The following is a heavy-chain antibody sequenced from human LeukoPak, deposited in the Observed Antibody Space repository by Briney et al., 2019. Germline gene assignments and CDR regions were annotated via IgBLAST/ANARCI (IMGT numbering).Heavy chain of an antibody. D-gene: IGHD6-13*01. Sequence: GGSLRLSCAASGFIFSSYGMHWVRQAPGKGLEWVAFIRSDGSTKFYADSVKGRFTISRDNSKNTLYLQINSLRGEDMAVYYCAKDEVTSTSQQQLAWYFDYWGQGTLVTVSS. CDR1: GFIFSSYG. CDR2: IRSDGSTK. V-gene: IGHV3-30*02. J-gene: IGHJ4*02. CDR3: AKDEVTSTSQQQLAWYFDY.